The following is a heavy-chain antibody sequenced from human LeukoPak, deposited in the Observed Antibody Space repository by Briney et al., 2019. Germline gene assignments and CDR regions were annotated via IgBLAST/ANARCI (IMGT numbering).Heavy chain of an antibody. CDR1: GSSISSYY. D-gene: IGHD6-19*01. J-gene: IGHJ4*02. V-gene: IGHV4-59*08. Sequence: PSETLSLTCTVSGSSISSYYWSWIRQPPGKGLEWIGYIYYSGSTNYNPSLKSRVTISVDTSKDQFSLKLSSVTAADTAVYYCARLPLYSSGWYLPPFFDYWGQGTLVTVSS. CDR3: ARLPLYSSGWYLPPFFDY. CDR2: IYYSGST.